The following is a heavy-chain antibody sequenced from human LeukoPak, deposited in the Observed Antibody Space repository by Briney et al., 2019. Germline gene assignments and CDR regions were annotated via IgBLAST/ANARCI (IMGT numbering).Heavy chain of an antibody. CDR3: ARWSYYYDSSGYYPTFDY. D-gene: IGHD3-22*01. CDR1: GYTFTSYY. V-gene: IGHV1-46*01. J-gene: IGHJ4*02. CDR2: INSSGGST. Sequence: ASVKVPCKASGYTFTSYYMHWVRQAPGQGLEWMGIINSSGGSTSYAQKFQGRVTMTRDTSTSTVYMELSSLRSEDTAVYYCARWSYYYDSSGYYPTFDYWGQGTLVTVSS.